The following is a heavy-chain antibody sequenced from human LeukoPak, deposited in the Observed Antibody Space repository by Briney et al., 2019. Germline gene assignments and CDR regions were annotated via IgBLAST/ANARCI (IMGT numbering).Heavy chain of an antibody. V-gene: IGHV4-59*01. J-gene: IGHJ3*02. CDR3: ARLKQQLVLGAFDI. D-gene: IGHD6-13*01. CDR1: GGSISSYY. CDR2: IYYSGST. Sequence: SETLSLTCTVSGGSISSYYWSWIRQPPGKGLERIGYIYYSGSTNYNPSLKSRVTISVDTSKNQFSLKLSSVTAADTAVYYCARLKQQLVLGAFDIWGQGTMVTVSS.